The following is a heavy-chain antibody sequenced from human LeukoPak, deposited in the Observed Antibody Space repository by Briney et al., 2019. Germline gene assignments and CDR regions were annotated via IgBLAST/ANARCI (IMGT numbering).Heavy chain of an antibody. CDR3: ARDTSQDDILTGFSINPNWFDP. J-gene: IGHJ5*02. V-gene: IGHV1-69*01. CDR1: GGTFSSYA. Sequence: ASVKVSCKASGGTFSSYAISWVRQAPGQGLEWMGGIIPIFGTANYAQKFQGRVTITADEATSTAYMELSSLRSEDTAVYYCARDTSQDDILTGFSINPNWFDPWGQGTLVTVSS. D-gene: IGHD3-9*01. CDR2: IIPIFGTA.